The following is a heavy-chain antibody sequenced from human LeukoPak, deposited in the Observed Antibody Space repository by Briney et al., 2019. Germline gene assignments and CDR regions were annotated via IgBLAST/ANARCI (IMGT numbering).Heavy chain of an antibody. V-gene: IGHV1-46*01. CDR2: INPSGGGT. J-gene: IGHJ5*02. CDR1: GYTFTSYY. Sequence: EASVKVSCKASGYTFTSYYMHWVRQAPGQGLEWMGIINPSGGGTSYAQKFQGRVTMTRDTSTSTVYMELSSLRSEDTAVYYCARADSGGDSSGYNWFDPWGQGTLVTVSS. CDR3: ARADSGGDSSGYNWFDP. D-gene: IGHD3-22*01.